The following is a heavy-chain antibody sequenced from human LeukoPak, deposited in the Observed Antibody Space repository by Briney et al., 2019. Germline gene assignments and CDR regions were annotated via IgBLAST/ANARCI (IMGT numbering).Heavy chain of an antibody. Sequence: PGRSLRLSCAASGFSFDDYAMHWVRQAPGKGLEWVSSISSSSSYIYYAVSVKGRFTISRDNAKNSLYLQMNSLRAEDTAVYYCARDDHRHYYYMDVWGKGTTVTVSS. CDR1: GFSFDDYA. CDR3: ARDDHRHYYYMDV. D-gene: IGHD1-14*01. V-gene: IGHV3-21*01. J-gene: IGHJ6*03. CDR2: ISSSSSYI.